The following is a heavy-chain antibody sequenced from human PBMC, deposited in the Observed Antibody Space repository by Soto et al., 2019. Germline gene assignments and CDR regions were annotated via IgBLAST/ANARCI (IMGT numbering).Heavy chain of an antibody. CDR3: ASITPGIAAAGMAYP. CDR2: IYYSGST. V-gene: IGHV4-59*01. J-gene: IGHJ5*02. Sequence: SETLSLTCTVSGGSLSSYYWSWIRQPPGKGLEWIGYIYYSGSTNYNPSLKSRVTMSVDTSKNHFSLNLTSVTAADTAVYYCASITPGIAAAGMAYPWGQGTLVTVSS. D-gene: IGHD6-13*01. CDR1: GGSLSSYY.